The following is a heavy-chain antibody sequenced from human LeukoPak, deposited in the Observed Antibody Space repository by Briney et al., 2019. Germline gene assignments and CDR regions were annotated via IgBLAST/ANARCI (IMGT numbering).Heavy chain of an antibody. CDR2: IIPIFGTA. V-gene: IGHV1-69*05. Sequence: ASVKVSCKASGGTFSSYAISWVRQAPGQGLEWMGGIIPIFGTANYAQKFQGRVTITTDESTSTAYMELSSLRSEDTAVYYCARDSGGGDWVYFDYWGQGTLVTVSS. CDR1: GGTFSSYA. J-gene: IGHJ4*02. D-gene: IGHD2-21*01. CDR3: ARDSGGGDWVYFDY.